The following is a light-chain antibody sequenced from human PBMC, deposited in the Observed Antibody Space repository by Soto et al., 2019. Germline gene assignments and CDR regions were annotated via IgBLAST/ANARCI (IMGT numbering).Light chain of an antibody. Sequence: ESVCTQFPGTLSLSLGERTILACRPSQSVVISYLAWYQQKPGQAPRLLIYGASSRATGIPDRFSGSGSGTDFTLTISRLEPEDFAVYYCQQYGSSRGTFGPGTKVDN. V-gene: IGKV3-20*01. CDR2: GAS. CDR3: QQYGSSRGT. J-gene: IGKJ3*01. CDR1: QSVVISY.